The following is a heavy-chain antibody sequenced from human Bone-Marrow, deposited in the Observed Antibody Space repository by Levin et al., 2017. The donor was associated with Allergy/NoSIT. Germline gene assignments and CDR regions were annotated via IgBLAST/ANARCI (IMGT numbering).Heavy chain of an antibody. Sequence: SQTLSLPCNVSGGSVRTDTYYWSWIRQPPGKGLEWIGYISSSGRTYYKPSLLSRITISLHTSKNQFSLRLTSVTPADTAVYYCARDDYSDFTGWVWGQGSLVTVSS. J-gene: IGHJ4*02. V-gene: IGHV4-61*01. CDR3: ARDDYSDFTGWV. D-gene: IGHD3-9*01. CDR1: GGSVRTDTYY. CDR2: ISSSGRT.